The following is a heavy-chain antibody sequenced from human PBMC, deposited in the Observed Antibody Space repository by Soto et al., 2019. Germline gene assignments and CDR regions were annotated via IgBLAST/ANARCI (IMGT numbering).Heavy chain of an antibody. CDR2: IYYSGST. CDR1: GGSISSYY. Sequence: QVQLQESGPGLVKPSETLSLTCTVSGGSISSYYWSWIRQPPGKGLEWIGYIYYSGSTNYNPSLKSRVTISVDTSKNQFSLKLSSVTAADTAVYYCARLYGDFENNWFDPWGQGTLVTVSS. D-gene: IGHD4-17*01. CDR3: ARLYGDFENNWFDP. V-gene: IGHV4-59*01. J-gene: IGHJ5*02.